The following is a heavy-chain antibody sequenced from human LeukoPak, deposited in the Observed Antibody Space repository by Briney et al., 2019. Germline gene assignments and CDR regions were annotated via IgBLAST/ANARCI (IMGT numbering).Heavy chain of an antibody. D-gene: IGHD6-13*01. CDR3: ARHTLLGSSWYYLTRGKVDY. CDR2: INHSGST. CDR1: GGSFSGYY. J-gene: IGHJ4*02. V-gene: IGHV4-34*01. Sequence: SETLSLTCAVYGGSFSGYYRSCIRQPPGKGLEWIGEINHSGSTNYNPSLKSRVTISVDTSKNQFSLKLSSVTAADTAVYYCARHTLLGSSWYYLTRGKVDYWGQGTLVTVSS.